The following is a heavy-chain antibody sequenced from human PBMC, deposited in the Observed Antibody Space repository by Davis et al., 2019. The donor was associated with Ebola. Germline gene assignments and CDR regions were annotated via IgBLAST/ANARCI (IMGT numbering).Heavy chain of an antibody. J-gene: IGHJ6*02. CDR2: ISWNSGSI. CDR1: GFTFDDYA. V-gene: IGHV3-9*01. Sequence: PGGSLRLSCAASGFTFDDYAMHWVRQAPGKGLEWVSGISWNSGSIGYADSVKGRFTISRDNAKNSLYLQMNSLRAEDTALYYCAKGGYSSSWYVYYYYGMDVWGQGTTVTVSS. CDR3: AKGGYSSSWYVYYYYGMDV. D-gene: IGHD6-13*01.